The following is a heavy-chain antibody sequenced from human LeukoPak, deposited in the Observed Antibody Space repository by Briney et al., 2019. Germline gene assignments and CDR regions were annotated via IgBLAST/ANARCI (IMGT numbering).Heavy chain of an antibody. Sequence: PGGSLRLSCAASGWMHWVRQAPGKGLVWVSGINHDGTGTYYADSVKGRFTISRDNAKNTLYLQMNSLSADDTAVYYCASVFGSWGQGFLVTVSS. J-gene: IGHJ4*02. CDR2: INHDGTGT. CDR1: GW. V-gene: IGHV3-74*01. CDR3: ASVFGS.